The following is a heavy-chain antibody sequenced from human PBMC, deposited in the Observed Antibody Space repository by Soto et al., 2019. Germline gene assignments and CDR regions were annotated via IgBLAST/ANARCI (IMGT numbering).Heavy chain of an antibody. CDR1: GGSISSSSYY. CDR2: IYYSGST. J-gene: IGHJ4*02. V-gene: IGHV4-39*01. CDR3: ARYRWLRLRGFDY. Sequence: NPSETLSLTCTVSGGSISSSSYYWGWIRQPPGKGLEWIGSIYYSGSTYYNPSLKSRVTISVDTSKNQFSLKLSSVTAADTAVYYCARYRWLRLRGFDYWGQGTLVTVSS. D-gene: IGHD5-12*01.